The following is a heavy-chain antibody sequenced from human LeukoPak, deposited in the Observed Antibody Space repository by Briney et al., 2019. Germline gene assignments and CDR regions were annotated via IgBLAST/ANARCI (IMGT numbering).Heavy chain of an antibody. D-gene: IGHD3-10*01. CDR3: ARDLSVWFGETHYYFDY. CDR1: GDSFSSNSAA. CDR2: TYYRSKWYN. J-gene: IGHJ4*02. V-gene: IGHV6-1*01. Sequence: SQTLSLTCAISGDSFSSNSAAWNWIRQSPSRGLEWLGRTYYRSKWYNDYAVSVKSRITINPDTSKNQFSLQLNSVTPEDTAVYYCARDLSVWFGETHYYFDYWGQGTLVTVSS.